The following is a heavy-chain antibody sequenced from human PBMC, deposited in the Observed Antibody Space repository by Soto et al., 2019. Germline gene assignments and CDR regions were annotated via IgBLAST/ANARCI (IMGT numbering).Heavy chain of an antibody. CDR3: ARDGTVTTRRYYYGMDV. D-gene: IGHD4-17*01. CDR2: IWYDGSNK. V-gene: IGHV3-33*01. CDR1: GFTFSSYG. J-gene: IGHJ6*02. Sequence: QVQLVESGGGVVQPGRSLRLSCAASGFTFSSYGMHWVRQAPGKGLEWVAVIWYDGSNKYYADSVKGRFTISRDNSKNKLYLQMNSLRAEDTAVYYCARDGTVTTRRYYYGMDVWGQGTTVTVSS.